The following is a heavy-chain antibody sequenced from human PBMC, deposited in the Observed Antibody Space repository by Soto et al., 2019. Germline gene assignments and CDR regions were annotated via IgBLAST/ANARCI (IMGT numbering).Heavy chain of an antibody. CDR2: LLYDGTT. V-gene: IGHV4-39*01. J-gene: IGHJ4*02. D-gene: IGHD3-22*01. Sequence: QVQLQESGPGLVKPSETLSLTCSDSGDSITGSNYYWGWIRQPPGKGLEWLGSLLYDGTTFYNPSLESRVTIPVDTPKNQLSLRLSSVTAAATATYYWTRPRSYYDTSGYLGFDYWGQGTLVTVSS. CDR1: GDSITGSNYY. CDR3: TRPRSYYDTSGYLGFDY.